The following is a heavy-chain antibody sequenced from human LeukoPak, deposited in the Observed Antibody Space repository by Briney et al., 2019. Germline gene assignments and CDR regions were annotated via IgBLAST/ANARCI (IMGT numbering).Heavy chain of an antibody. CDR3: ARTLFGSSGWTVRWYYYYGMDV. CDR1: GFTFSSYA. CDR2: ISGSGGST. J-gene: IGHJ6*02. Sequence: GGSLRLSCAASGFTFSSYAMSWVRQAPGKGLEWVSAISGSGGSTYYADSVKGRFTISRGNSKNTLYLQMNSLRAEDTAVYYCARTLFGSSGWTVRWYYYYGMDVWGQGTTVTVSS. V-gene: IGHV3-23*01. D-gene: IGHD6-25*01.